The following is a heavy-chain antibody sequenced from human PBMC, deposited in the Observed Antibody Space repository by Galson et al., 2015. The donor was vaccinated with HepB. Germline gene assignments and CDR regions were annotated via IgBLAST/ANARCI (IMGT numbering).Heavy chain of an antibody. V-gene: IGHV1-2*02. Sequence: SVKVSCKASGYSFTGCYIHWVRQAPGQGLEWMGWINPNSGGTNYAQKFQGRVTMTRDTSISTAYMELSRLRSDDTAVYYCARAPVPKITFGGVQEYYFDYWGQGTLVTVSS. CDR3: ARAPVPKITFGGVQEYYFDY. J-gene: IGHJ4*02. CDR1: GYSFTGCY. CDR2: INPNSGGT. D-gene: IGHD3-16*01.